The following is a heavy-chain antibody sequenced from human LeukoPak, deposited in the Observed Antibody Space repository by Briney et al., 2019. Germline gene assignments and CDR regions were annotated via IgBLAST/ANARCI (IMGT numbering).Heavy chain of an antibody. CDR3: ASLKTGSSGGSS. D-gene: IGHD2-15*01. CDR2: INHSGST. CDR1: GGSFSGYY. V-gene: IGHV4-34*01. J-gene: IGHJ5*02. Sequence: SETLSLTCAVYGGSFSGYYWSWIRQPPGKGLEWIGEINHSGSTNYNPSLKSRVTISVDTSKNQFSLKLSSVTAADTAVYYCASLKTGSSGGSSWGQGTLVTVSS.